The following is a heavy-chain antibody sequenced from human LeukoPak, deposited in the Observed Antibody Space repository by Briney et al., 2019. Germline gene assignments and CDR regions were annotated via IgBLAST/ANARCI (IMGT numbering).Heavy chain of an antibody. Sequence: GGSLRLSCAASGFTFSSNWMHWVRQAPGKGLVWVSRISSDGISTTYADSVKGRFTTSRDNAKNTLYSQMNSLRVEDTAVYYCASFLCPTCSWGQGTLVTVSS. J-gene: IGHJ5*02. V-gene: IGHV3-74*01. CDR3: ASFLCPTCS. CDR1: GFTFSSNW. D-gene: IGHD2-2*01. CDR2: ISSDGIST.